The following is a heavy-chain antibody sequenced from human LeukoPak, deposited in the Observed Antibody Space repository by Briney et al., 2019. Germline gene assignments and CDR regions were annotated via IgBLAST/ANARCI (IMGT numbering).Heavy chain of an antibody. CDR1: GGSISSYY. CDR2: ICYSGST. CDR3: ARQELLPPYYYMDV. J-gene: IGHJ6*03. Sequence: SETLSLTCTVSGGSISSYYWSWIRQPPGKGLEWIGYICYSGSTNYNPSLKSRVTISVDTSKNQFSLKLSSVTAADTAVYYCARQELLPPYYYMDVWGKGTTVTVSS. D-gene: IGHD1-26*01. V-gene: IGHV4-59*01.